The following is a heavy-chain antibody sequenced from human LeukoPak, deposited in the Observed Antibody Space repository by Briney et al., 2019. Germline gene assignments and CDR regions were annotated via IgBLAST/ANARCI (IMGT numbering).Heavy chain of an antibody. Sequence: ETETLICAVYGGSFSGYYWSWIRQPPGKGLEWIGEINHSGNTNYNPALKSRVTISVDTSKNQFSLKLSFVTAADTAVYYCARGHTLSDYWGQGTMVTVSS. V-gene: IGHV4-34*01. CDR1: GGSFSGYY. J-gene: IGHJ3*01. CDR2: INHSGNT. CDR3: ARGHTLSDY. D-gene: IGHD2/OR15-2a*01.